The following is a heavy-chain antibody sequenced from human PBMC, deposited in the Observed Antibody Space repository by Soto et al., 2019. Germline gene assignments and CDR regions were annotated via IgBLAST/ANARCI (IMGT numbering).Heavy chain of an antibody. J-gene: IGHJ6*02. CDR1: GYTFTSYY. CDR3: ARDKKGYSYGYYYYYGMDV. V-gene: IGHV1-46*01. Sequence: ASVKVSCKASGYTFTSYYMHWVRQAPGQGLEWMGIINPSGGSTSYAQKFQGGVTMTRDTSTSTVYMELSSLRSEDTAVYYCARDKKGYSYGYYYYYGMDVWGQGTTVTVSS. D-gene: IGHD5-18*01. CDR2: INPSGGST.